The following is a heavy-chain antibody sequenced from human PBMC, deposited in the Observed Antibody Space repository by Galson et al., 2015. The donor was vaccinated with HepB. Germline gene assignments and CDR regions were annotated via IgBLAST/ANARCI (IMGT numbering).Heavy chain of an antibody. V-gene: IGHV3-21*01. CDR1: GFTLSTHS. J-gene: IGHJ6*02. Sequence: SLRLSCASSGFTLSTHSMNWVRQAPGKGLEWVSSISSSSLYVYYADSVRGRFTVSRDNAKNSHYLQMNSLSAEDTAVYYCARVYGSGSYGYGMDVWGQGTTVT. CDR2: ISSSSLYV. CDR3: ARVYGSGSYGYGMDV. D-gene: IGHD3-10*01.